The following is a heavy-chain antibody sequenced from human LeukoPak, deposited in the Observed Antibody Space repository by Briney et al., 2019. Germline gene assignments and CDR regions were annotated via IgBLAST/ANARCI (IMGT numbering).Heavy chain of an antibody. D-gene: IGHD6-13*01. J-gene: IGHJ4*02. V-gene: IGHV4-34*01. CDR1: GGSFSGYY. Sequence: SETLSLTCAVYGGSFSGYYWSWIRQPPGKGLEWIGEINHSGSTNYNLSLKSRVTISVDTSRNQFSLKLGSVTAADTAVYYCARGGRIAAAGTGYFDYWGQGTLVTVSS. CDR3: ARGGRIAAAGTGYFDY. CDR2: INHSGST.